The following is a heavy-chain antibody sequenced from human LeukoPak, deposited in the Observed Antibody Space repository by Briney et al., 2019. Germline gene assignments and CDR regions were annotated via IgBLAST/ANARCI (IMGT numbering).Heavy chain of an antibody. J-gene: IGHJ5*02. CDR3: TRAPSLGWFDP. CDR1: GFTFGDYA. V-gene: IGHV3-49*04. Sequence: PGGSLRLSCTASGFTFGDYAMSWARQAPGKGLEWVGFIRSKTHGGTTEYAASVKGRFIISRDDSRSIAYLQMNSLKTEDTAVYYCTRAPSLGWFDPWGQGTLVTVSS. D-gene: IGHD3-16*01. CDR2: IRSKTHGGTT.